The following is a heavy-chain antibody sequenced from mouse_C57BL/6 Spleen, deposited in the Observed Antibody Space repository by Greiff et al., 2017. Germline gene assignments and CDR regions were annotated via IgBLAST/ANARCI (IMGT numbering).Heavy chain of an antibody. CDR3: AVYYGYEGWYFDV. D-gene: IGHD2-2*01. CDR2: INPNNGGT. Sequence: VQLQQSGPELVKPGASVKISCKASGYTFTDYYMNWVKQSHGKSLEWIGDINPNNGGTSYNQKFKGKATLTVDKSSSTAYMELRSLTSEDSAVYYCAVYYGYEGWYFDVWGTGTTVTVSS. V-gene: IGHV1-26*01. J-gene: IGHJ1*03. CDR1: GYTFTDYY.